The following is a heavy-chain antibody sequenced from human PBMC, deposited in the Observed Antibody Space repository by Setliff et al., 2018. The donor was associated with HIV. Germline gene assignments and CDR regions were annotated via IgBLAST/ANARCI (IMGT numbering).Heavy chain of an antibody. CDR1: GFTFSTYT. CDR2: ISSSSTQI. CDR3: VRAPPNSEY. J-gene: IGHJ4*02. V-gene: IGHV3-21*01. Sequence: GGSLRLSCAASGFTFSTYTMNWVRQAPGKGLEWVSSISSSSTQIFYTDSMKGRFTISRDNAKNSLYLQINSLRAEDTAVYFCVRAPPNSEYWGRGTLVTVSS.